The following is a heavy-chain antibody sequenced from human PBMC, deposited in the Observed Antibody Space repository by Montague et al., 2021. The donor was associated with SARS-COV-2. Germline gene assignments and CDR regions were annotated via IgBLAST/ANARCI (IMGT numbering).Heavy chain of an antibody. CDR3: ASLKWMELGIGGYYFDS. Sequence: SETLSLTCTVSGASISTGTYHWAWIRQPPGKGLEWVGNFFHSGSTYYNPSLKSRVTMSVDTSKNHFSLKLNSVTAADTAIYYCASLKWMELGIGGYYFDSWGQGTLVTVSS. V-gene: IGHV4-39*02. D-gene: IGHD5-18*01. CDR2: FFHSGST. CDR1: GASISTGTYH. J-gene: IGHJ4*02.